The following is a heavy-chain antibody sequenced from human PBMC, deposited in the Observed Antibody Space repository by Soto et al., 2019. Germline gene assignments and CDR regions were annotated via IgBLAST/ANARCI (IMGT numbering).Heavy chain of an antibody. CDR2: IIPIFGTA. V-gene: IGHV1-69*01. CDR3: ARDGCSGGSCYYPRFDY. J-gene: IGHJ4*02. CDR1: GGTFSSYA. D-gene: IGHD2-15*01. Sequence: QVQLVQSGAEVKKPGSSVKVSCKASGGTFSSYAISWVRQAPGQGLEWMGGIIPIFGTANYAQKFQGRVTITADESTSTAYMERSSLRSEDTAVYYCARDGCSGGSCYYPRFDYWGQGTLVTVSS.